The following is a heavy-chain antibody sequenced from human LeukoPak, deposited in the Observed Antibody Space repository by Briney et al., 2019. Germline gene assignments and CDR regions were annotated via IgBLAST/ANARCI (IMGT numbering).Heavy chain of an antibody. D-gene: IGHD6-13*01. J-gene: IGHJ4*02. CDR1: GGSISSGGYY. CDR2: IYHSGST. Sequence: SQTLSLTCTVSGGSISSGGYYWSWIRQPPGTGLEWIGYIYHSGSTYYNPSLKSRVTISVDRSKYQFSLKLSSVTAADTAVYYCARVSSSWLFDYWGQGTLVTVSS. V-gene: IGHV4-30-2*01. CDR3: ARVSSSWLFDY.